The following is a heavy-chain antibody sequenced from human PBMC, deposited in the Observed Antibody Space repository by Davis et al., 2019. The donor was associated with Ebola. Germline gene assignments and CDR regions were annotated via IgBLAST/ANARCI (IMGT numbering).Heavy chain of an antibody. V-gene: IGHV3-23*01. Sequence: GESLKISCAASGFTFSSYAMSWVRQAPGKGLEWVSAISGSGGSTYYADSVKGRFTISRDNSKNTLYLQMNSLRAEDTAVYYCAKDREHIVVVIAIYYFDYWGQGTLVTVSS. CDR2: ISGSGGST. CDR3: AKDREHIVVVIAIYYFDY. D-gene: IGHD2-21*01. CDR1: GFTFSSYA. J-gene: IGHJ4*02.